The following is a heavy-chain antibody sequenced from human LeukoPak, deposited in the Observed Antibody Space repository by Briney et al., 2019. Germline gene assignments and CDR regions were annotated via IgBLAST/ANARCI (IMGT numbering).Heavy chain of an antibody. J-gene: IGHJ4*02. V-gene: IGHV3-53*01. CDR1: GFTVSSNY. D-gene: IGHD2-2*02. CDR3: ASRVVVPAAIPGPFDY. Sequence: GGSLRLSCAASGFTVSSNYMSWVRQAPGQGLEWVSVIYSGGSTYYADSVKGRFTISRDNSKNTLYHQMNSLRAEDTAVYYCASRVVVPAAIPGPFDYWGQGTLVTVSS. CDR2: IYSGGST.